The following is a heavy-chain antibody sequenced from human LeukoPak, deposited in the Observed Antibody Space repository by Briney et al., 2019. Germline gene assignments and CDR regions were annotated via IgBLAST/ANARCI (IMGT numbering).Heavy chain of an antibody. D-gene: IGHD6-13*01. CDR2: INHSGST. Sequence: SETLSLTCAVYGGSFSGYYWSWIRQPPGKGLEWIGEINHSGSTNYNPSLKSRVTISVDTSKNQFSLKLSPVTAADTAVYYCARGCIAAAGTLGYYYMDVWGKGTTVTVSS. CDR3: ARGCIAAAGTLGYYYMDV. V-gene: IGHV4-34*01. J-gene: IGHJ6*03. CDR1: GGSFSGYY.